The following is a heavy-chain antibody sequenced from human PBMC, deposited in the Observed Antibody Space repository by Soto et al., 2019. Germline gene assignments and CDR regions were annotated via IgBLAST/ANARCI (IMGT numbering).Heavy chain of an antibody. J-gene: IGHJ6*02. CDR2: IYYSGST. CDR3: ARAGGQLWFGEFYYGMDV. CDR1: GGSISSYY. D-gene: IGHD3-10*01. Sequence: SETLSPTCTVSGGSISSYYWSWLRQPPGKGLEWIGYIYYSGSTNYNPSLKSRVTISVDTSKNQFSLKLSSVTAADTAVYYCARAGGQLWFGEFYYGMDVWGQGTTVTVSS. V-gene: IGHV4-59*01.